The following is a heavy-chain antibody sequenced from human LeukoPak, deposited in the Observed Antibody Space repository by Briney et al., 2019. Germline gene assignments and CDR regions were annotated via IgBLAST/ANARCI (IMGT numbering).Heavy chain of an antibody. Sequence: GASVKVSCKASGYTFTGYYMHWVRQAPGQGLEWMGWINPNSGGTNYAQKFQGRVTMTRDTSISTAYMELSRLRSDDTAEYYCARDGAPLWFGESYYGMDVWGQGTTVTVSS. CDR1: GYTFTGYY. CDR2: INPNSGGT. V-gene: IGHV1-2*02. CDR3: ARDGAPLWFGESYYGMDV. J-gene: IGHJ6*02. D-gene: IGHD3-10*01.